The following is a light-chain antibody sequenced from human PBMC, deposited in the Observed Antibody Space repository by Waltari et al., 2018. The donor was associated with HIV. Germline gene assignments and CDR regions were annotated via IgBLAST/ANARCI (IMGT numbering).Light chain of an antibody. Sequence: DIVLTQSPDSLAVSLGERATINCKASQSVLYNSNSKNYLSWYQQRPGQPPKLLIYWASTRESGVPDRFSGSASGTDFTLTISGLQAEDVAVYCCHQYYTTPWAFGQGTKVEIK. CDR1: QSVLYNSNSKNY. V-gene: IGKV4-1*01. J-gene: IGKJ1*01. CDR3: HQYYTTPWA. CDR2: WAS.